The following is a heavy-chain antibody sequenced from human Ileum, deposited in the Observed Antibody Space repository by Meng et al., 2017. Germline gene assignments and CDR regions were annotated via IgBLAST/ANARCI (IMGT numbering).Heavy chain of an antibody. CDR3: ARAWSSSWSFLDF. Sequence: HVQLILWGVGLLKPTETLPLTCAVSGGAFSGYYWTWIRQSPGKGLEWIGEINRGGNTNYNPSLKSRITMSVDTSKNQFFLNLTSVTPADTAVYYCARAWSSSWSFLDFWGQGGLVTVSS. J-gene: IGHJ4*02. CDR2: INRGGNT. CDR1: GGAFSGYY. D-gene: IGHD6-13*01. V-gene: IGHV4-34*01.